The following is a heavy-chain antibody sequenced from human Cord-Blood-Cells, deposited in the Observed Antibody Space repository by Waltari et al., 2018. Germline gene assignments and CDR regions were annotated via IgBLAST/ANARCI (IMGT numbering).Heavy chain of an antibody. J-gene: IGHJ1*01. CDR1: GYTLTALS. Sequence: QVQLVQSGAEVKKPGASVKVSCKVSGYTLTALSMHWVRPAPGKGLEWMGGFDPEDGETIYAQKFQGRVTMTEDTSTDTAYMELSSLRSEDTAVYYCATDLSVQDFWSGYGDFQHWGQGTLVTVSS. CDR3: ATDLSVQDFWSGYGDFQH. CDR2: FDPEDGET. D-gene: IGHD3-3*01. V-gene: IGHV1-24*01.